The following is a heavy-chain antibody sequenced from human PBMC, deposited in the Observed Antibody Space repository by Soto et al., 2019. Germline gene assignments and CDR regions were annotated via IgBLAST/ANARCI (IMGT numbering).Heavy chain of an antibody. CDR1: GGSISSGGYY. D-gene: IGHD3-3*01. J-gene: IGHJ5*02. V-gene: IGHV4-31*03. CDR2: LYYSGST. CDR3: AGSRITIFGVVIPTGWFDP. Sequence: QVQLQESGPGLVKPSQTLSLTCTVSGGSISSGGYYWSWIRQHPGKGLEWIGYLYYSGSTYYNPSLKSRVTISVDTSKNQFSLKLSSVTAADTAVYYCAGSRITIFGVVIPTGWFDPWGQGTLVTVSS.